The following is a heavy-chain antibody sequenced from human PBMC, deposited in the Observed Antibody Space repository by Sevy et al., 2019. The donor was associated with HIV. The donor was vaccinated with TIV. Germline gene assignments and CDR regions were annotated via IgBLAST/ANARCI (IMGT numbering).Heavy chain of an antibody. CDR1: GDSVSSNSTA. J-gene: IGHJ5*02. Sequence: SQTLSLTCAISGDSVSSNSTAWNWIRQSPSRGLEWLRRTYYRSKWYNDYAVSVKSRITINPDTSKNQFSLQLNSVTPEDTAVYYCARDYCSSTSCYNSGAWFDPWGQGTLVTVSS. V-gene: IGHV6-1*01. CDR3: ARDYCSSTSCYNSGAWFDP. CDR2: TYYRSKWYN. D-gene: IGHD2-2*02.